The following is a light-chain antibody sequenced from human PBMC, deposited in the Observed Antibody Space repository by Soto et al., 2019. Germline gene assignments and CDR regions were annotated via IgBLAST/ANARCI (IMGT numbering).Light chain of an antibody. CDR3: QEYGISRA. Sequence: EIVLTQSPGTLSLSPGQRATLSCTASQSVSSRSLAWYQQKPGQAPRLLFYGASSRATGIPDRFSGSGSGTDFTLTISRLEPEDFAVYYCQEYGISRAFGQGTKVEIK. CDR1: QSVSSRS. J-gene: IGKJ1*01. CDR2: GAS. V-gene: IGKV3-20*01.